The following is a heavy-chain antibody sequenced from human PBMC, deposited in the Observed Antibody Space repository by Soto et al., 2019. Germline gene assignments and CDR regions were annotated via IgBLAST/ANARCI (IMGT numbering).Heavy chain of an antibody. V-gene: IGHV1-69*02. Sequence: GASVKVSCKASGGTFSSYTISWVLQAPGQGLEWMGRIIPILGIANYAQKFQGRVTITADKSTSTAYMELSSLRSEDTAVYYCASSTIFGVANNWFDPWGQGTVVNVSS. CDR1: GGTFSSYT. D-gene: IGHD3-3*01. J-gene: IGHJ5*02. CDR2: IIPILGIA. CDR3: ASSTIFGVANNWFDP.